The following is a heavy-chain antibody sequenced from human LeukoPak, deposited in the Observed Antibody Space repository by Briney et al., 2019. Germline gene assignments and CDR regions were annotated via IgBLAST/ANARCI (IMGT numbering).Heavy chain of an antibody. CDR3: ARASSSWYSPPAV. CDR1: GGSFSGYY. Sequence: KTSETLSLTCAVYGGSFSGYYWSWIRQPPGKGLEWIGEINHSGSTNYNPSLKSRVTISVDTSKNQFSLKLTSVTAADTAVYYCARASSSWYSPPAVWGKGTTVTISS. CDR2: INHSGST. V-gene: IGHV4-34*01. D-gene: IGHD6-13*01. J-gene: IGHJ6*04.